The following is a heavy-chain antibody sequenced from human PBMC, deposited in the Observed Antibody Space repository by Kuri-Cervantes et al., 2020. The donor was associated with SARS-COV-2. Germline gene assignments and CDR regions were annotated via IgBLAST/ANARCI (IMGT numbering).Heavy chain of an antibody. CDR1: GYTFTSYY. J-gene: IGHJ3*02. CDR3: ARVNGDYADAFDI. V-gene: IGHV1-69*13. D-gene: IGHD4-17*01. Sequence: SVKVSCKASGYTFTSYYMHWVRQAPGQGLEWMGGIIPTLGTPNYAQKFEGRVTITADESTSTAYMELSRLRSDDTAVYYCARVNGDYADAFDIWGQGTMVTVSS. CDR2: IIPTLGTP.